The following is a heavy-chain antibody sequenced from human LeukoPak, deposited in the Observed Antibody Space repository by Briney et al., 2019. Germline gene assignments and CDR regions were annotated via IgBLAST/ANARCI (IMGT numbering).Heavy chain of an antibody. Sequence: ASAKVSCKASGYTFTDYYMHWVRQAPGQGLEWMGWINPNSGGTHYAQKFQGRVTMTRDTSISTAYMELSSLRSDDTALYYCAREPNWGYFDYWGKGALVTASS. D-gene: IGHD7-27*01. CDR1: GYTFTDYY. CDR2: INPNSGGT. CDR3: AREPNWGYFDY. J-gene: IGHJ4*02. V-gene: IGHV1-2*02.